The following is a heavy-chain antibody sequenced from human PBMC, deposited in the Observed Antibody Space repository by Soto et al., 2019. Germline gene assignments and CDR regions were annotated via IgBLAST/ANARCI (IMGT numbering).Heavy chain of an antibody. CDR3: FKQETAYEMFARSRHSLNRSSDL. Sequence: GKGLEWVSVIYSGGSTYYADTVKGRFTIARDNSKNTLYLQMNSLRAEDTAVFFFFKQETAYEMFARSRHSLNRSSDL. CDR2: IYSGGST. D-gene: IGHD3-10*02. J-gene: IGHJ2*01. V-gene: IGHV3-66*01.